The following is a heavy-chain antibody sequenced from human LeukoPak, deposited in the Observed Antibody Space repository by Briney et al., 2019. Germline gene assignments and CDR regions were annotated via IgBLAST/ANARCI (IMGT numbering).Heavy chain of an antibody. CDR1: GFTFSSYT. Sequence: GGSLRLSCAASGFTFSSYTMNWVRQPPGKGLEWVSNIGTSSTTIYYADSVKGRFTISRDNAKNSLYLQMNSLRAEDTAVYYCARARPSYSSGWYGAFDIWGQGTMVTVSS. D-gene: IGHD6-19*01. J-gene: IGHJ3*02. V-gene: IGHV3-48*04. CDR3: ARARPSYSSGWYGAFDI. CDR2: IGTSSTTI.